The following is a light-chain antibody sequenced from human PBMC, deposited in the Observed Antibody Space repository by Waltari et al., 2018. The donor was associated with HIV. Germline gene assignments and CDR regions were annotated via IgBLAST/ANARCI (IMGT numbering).Light chain of an antibody. J-gene: IGLJ1*01. CDR2: QVT. CDR1: SNDVGGYKY. CDR3: SSFTISSTLD. V-gene: IGLV2-14*01. Sequence: QSALTQPASVSGSPGPSITISCPGTSNDVGGYKYVSWYQQHPGKAPKLMIYQVTNRPSGVSNRFSGSKSGNTASLTISGLQAEDEADYYCSSFTISSTLDFGTGTKVTVL.